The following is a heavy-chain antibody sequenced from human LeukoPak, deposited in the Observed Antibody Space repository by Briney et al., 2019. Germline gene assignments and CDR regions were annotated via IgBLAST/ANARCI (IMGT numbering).Heavy chain of an antibody. D-gene: IGHD5-12*01. CDR3: ASSGYDSSSSDY. CDR2: IYYSGNT. CDR1: GGSISSGNYY. J-gene: IGHJ4*02. V-gene: IGHV4-30-4*01. Sequence: SETLSLTCTVSGGSISSGNYYWSWIRQPPGKGLEWIGYIYYSGNTYYNPSLKSRVTISVDTSTDQFSLKLSSVTAADTAVYYCASSGYDSSSSDYWGQGTLVTVSS.